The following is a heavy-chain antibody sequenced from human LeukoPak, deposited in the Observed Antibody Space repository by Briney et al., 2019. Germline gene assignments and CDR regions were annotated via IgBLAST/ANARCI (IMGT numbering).Heavy chain of an antibody. CDR2: IRSKADNYAT. CDR3: TQSNY. CDR1: GFTFSGSP. Sequence: GGSPRLSCAASGFTFSGSPILWVRQASGKGLEWVGRIRSKADNYATAYAASVQGRCTISRDDSKSTAYLQLNSLKTEDTAVYYCTQSNYWGQGALVTVSS. V-gene: IGHV3-73*01. J-gene: IGHJ4*02.